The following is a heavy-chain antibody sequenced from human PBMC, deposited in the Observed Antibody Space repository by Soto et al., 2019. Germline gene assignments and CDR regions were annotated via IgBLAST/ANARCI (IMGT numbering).Heavy chain of an antibody. J-gene: IGHJ6*02. V-gene: IGHV4-59*01. Sequence: EILPLSCTGSTGSMNGYYWNWIGQSPGKGLEWIAFIYSSGSTNYNPSLKSRATISVDRSKNQVSLKLTSVTAADTAVYYWARGKSDSTSCLEVWGQGTTVTVSS. CDR1: TGSMNGYY. CDR2: IYSSGST. D-gene: IGHD2-2*01. CDR3: ARGKSDSTSCLEV.